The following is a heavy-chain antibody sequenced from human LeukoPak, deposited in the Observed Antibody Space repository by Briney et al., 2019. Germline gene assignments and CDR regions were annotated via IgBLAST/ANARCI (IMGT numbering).Heavy chain of an antibody. J-gene: IGHJ4*02. Sequence: GASVKVSCKASGYTFTSYYMHWVRQAPGQGLEWMGIINPSGGSTSYAQKFQGRVTMTRDMSTSTVYMELSSLRSEDTAVYYCAREAAAGTYPDYWGQGTLVTVSS. CDR2: INPSGGST. V-gene: IGHV1-46*01. CDR3: AREAAAGTYPDY. D-gene: IGHD6-13*01. CDR1: GYTFTSYY.